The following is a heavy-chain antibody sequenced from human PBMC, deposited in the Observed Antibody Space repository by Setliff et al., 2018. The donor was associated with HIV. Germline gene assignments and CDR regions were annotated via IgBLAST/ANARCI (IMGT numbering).Heavy chain of an antibody. Sequence: SVKVSCKASGGTFSSYAISWVRQTPGQGLEWMGGIIPFFGTANYAPNFQVRVTITADESTTTAHMELNSLRSEDTAVYFCARDNRTGYSSGWPLDFWGQGTLVTVSS. CDR3: ARDNRTGYSSGWPLDF. D-gene: IGHD6-19*01. J-gene: IGHJ4*02. CDR1: GGTFSSYA. CDR2: IIPFFGTA. V-gene: IGHV1-69*13.